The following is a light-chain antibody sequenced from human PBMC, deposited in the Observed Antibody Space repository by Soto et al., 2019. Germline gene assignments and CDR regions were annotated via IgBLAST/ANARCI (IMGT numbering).Light chain of an antibody. CDR2: GAS. J-gene: IGKJ4*01. CDR1: QSVSSS. Sequence: EILMTQSPATLSVSPGERATLSCRASQSVSSSLAWYQQKPGQAPGLLIYGASTRATGIPARFSGSGSGTEFTLTISSLQSEDYAVYYCQQYNDWPLLTFGGGTKVEIK. V-gene: IGKV3-15*01. CDR3: QQYNDWPLLT.